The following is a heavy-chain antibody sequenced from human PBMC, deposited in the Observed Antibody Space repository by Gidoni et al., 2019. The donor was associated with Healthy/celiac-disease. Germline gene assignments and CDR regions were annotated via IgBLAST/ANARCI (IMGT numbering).Heavy chain of an antibody. CDR1: GGSISSGSYY. D-gene: IGHD3-3*01. Sequence: QVQLQESGPGLVKPSQTLSLTCPVSGGSISSGSYYWSWIRQPAGKGLEWIGRIYTSGSTNYNPSLKSRVTMSVDTSKNQFSLKLSSVTAADTAVYYCAREVRFLEWSPSWFDPWGQGTLVTVSS. V-gene: IGHV4-61*02. J-gene: IGHJ5*02. CDR3: AREVRFLEWSPSWFDP. CDR2: IYTSGST.